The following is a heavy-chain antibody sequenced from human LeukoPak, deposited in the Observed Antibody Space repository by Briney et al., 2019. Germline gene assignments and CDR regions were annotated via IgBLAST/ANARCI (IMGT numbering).Heavy chain of an antibody. V-gene: IGHV3-23*01. CDR2: ISGSGGST. CDR1: GFTFSSYA. J-gene: IGHJ3*02. Sequence: GGTLRLSCAASGFTFSSYAMGWVRQAPGKGLEWVSAISGSGGSTYYADSVKGRFTISRDNSKNTLYLQMNSLRAEDTAVYYCAKHPTVRFLTLGNAFDIWGQGTMVTVSS. CDR3: AKHPTVRFLTLGNAFDI. D-gene: IGHD3-3*01.